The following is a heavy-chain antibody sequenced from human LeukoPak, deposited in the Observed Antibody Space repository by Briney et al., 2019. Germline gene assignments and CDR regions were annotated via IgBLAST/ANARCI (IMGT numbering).Heavy chain of an antibody. Sequence: GGSLRLSCAASGFTFSDYYMSWIRQAPGKGLEWVSYISSSGSTIYYAYPVKGRFTISRDNAKNSLYLQMNSLRAEDRAVYYCARYRYYDSSGYSGYWGQGTLVTVSS. V-gene: IGHV3-11*01. CDR2: ISSSGSTI. D-gene: IGHD3-22*01. CDR1: GFTFSDYY. CDR3: ARYRYYDSSGYSGY. J-gene: IGHJ4*02.